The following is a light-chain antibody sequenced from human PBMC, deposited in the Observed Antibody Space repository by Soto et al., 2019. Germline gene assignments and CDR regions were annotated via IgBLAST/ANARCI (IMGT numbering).Light chain of an antibody. CDR3: QHYSLYSPP. J-gene: IGKJ5*01. CDR2: GAS. V-gene: IGKV1-5*01. Sequence: RLTQSPSSLSASVGDTVPISCRASQDISTYLAWYQQKPGKAPTLLIFGASSLHNGVPPRFAGSGSGSEFTLTINRLQPDDFATYFCQHYSLYSPPFGQGTRV. CDR1: QDISTY.